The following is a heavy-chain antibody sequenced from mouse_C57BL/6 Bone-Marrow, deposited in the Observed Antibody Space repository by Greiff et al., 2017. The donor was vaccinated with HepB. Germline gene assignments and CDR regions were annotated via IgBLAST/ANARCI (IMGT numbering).Heavy chain of an antibody. J-gene: IGHJ2*01. Sequence: QVQLQQPGAELVKPGASVKVSCKASGYTFTSYWMHWVKQRPGQGLEWIGKIHPYDSDTNYKHKFKGKATLTVDKSSSTASMQLSSLTSEDSAVYYCAIWSNDYFDYWGQGTTLTVSS. CDR1: GYTFTSYW. V-gene: IGHV1-74*01. D-gene: IGHD2-5*01. CDR3: AIWSNDYFDY. CDR2: IHPYDSDT.